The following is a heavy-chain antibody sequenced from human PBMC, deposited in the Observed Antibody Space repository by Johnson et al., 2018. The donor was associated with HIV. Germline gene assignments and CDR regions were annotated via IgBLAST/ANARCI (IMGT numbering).Heavy chain of an antibody. CDR2: ISYDGINK. CDR3: ARDPPYGGNPSAFDV. CDR1: GFTFDDYG. Sequence: QVQLVESGGGVVQPGRSLRLSCAASGFTFDDYGMSWVRQAPGKGLVWVTIISYDGINKYYADSVKGRFTISRDNSKDTLYLQMHSLRPEDTALYYCARDPPYGGNPSAFDVWGQGTMVTVSS. D-gene: IGHD4-23*01. J-gene: IGHJ3*01. V-gene: IGHV3-30*03.